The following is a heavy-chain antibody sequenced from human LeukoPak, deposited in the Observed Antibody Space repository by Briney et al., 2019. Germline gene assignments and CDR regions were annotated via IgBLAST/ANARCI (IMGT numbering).Heavy chain of an antibody. CDR3: AKDPCSGGSCYWFDY. V-gene: IGHV3-30*18. CDR1: GFTFSSYG. D-gene: IGHD2-15*01. J-gene: IGHJ4*02. Sequence: PGGSLRLSCAASGFTFSSYGMHWVRQAPGKGLEWVAVISYDGSNKYYADSVKGRFTISRDNSKNTLYLQMNSLRAEDTAVYYCAKDPCSGGSCYWFDYWGQGTLVTVSS. CDR2: ISYDGSNK.